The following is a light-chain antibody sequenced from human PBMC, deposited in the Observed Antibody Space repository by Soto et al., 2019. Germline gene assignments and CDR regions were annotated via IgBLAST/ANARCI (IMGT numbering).Light chain of an antibody. CDR2: EVV. J-gene: IGLJ1*01. Sequence: QSALARPASVSGSPGQSITTSCTGTSSNVGGYNYVSWYQHHPGKAPRLIIYEVVQRPSGVPDRFSGSKSGNTASLTVSGLQAADEADYFCKSYAGSNTYVFGRGTKV. CDR1: SSNVGGYNY. V-gene: IGLV2-8*01. CDR3: KSYAGSNTYV.